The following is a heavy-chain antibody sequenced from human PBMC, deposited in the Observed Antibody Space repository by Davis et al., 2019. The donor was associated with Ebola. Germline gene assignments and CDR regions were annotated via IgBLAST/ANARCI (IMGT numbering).Heavy chain of an antibody. D-gene: IGHD2-8*01. CDR2: IWHDGSNK. J-gene: IGHJ3*01. CDR3: TTGFCTNTNCHWDDAFEF. V-gene: IGHV3-33*08. Sequence: PGGSLRLSCAGSQFNFTGAWMNWVRQAPGKGLEWVALIWHDGSNKYYADSVKGRFTISRDNSKNTVYLQMNSLKTEDTAVYYCTTGFCTNTNCHWDDAFEFWGHGTMVTVSS. CDR1: QFNFTGAW.